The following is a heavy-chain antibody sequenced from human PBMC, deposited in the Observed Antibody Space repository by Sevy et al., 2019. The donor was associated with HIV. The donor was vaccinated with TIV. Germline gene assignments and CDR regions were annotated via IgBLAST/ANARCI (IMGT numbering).Heavy chain of an antibody. D-gene: IGHD2-2*01. CDR1: GFTFSTYA. CDR2: MSLDGRNT. J-gene: IGHJ3*02. CDR3: ARPMYSTSWDDAFHI. V-gene: IGHV3-30*04. Sequence: GSLRLSCAASGFTFSTYAMHWVRQPPGKGLEWVAVMSLDGRNTYYADSVKGRFTISRDNSKNTLYLHMNSLRSDDSAVYYCARPMYSTSWDDAFHIWGQGTMVTVSS.